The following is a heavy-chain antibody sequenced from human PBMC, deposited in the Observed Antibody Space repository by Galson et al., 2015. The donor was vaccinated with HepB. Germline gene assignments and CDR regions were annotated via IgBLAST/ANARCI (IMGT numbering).Heavy chain of an antibody. CDR3: ARGLYCSSTSCYTLYYYYYYMDV. J-gene: IGHJ6*03. V-gene: IGHV1-2*02. CDR2: INPNSGGT. D-gene: IGHD2-2*02. CDR1: GYTFTGYY. Sequence: SVKVSCKASGYTFTGYYMHWVRQAPGQGLEWMGWINPNSGGTNYAQKFQGRVTMTRNTSISTAYMELSSLRSEDTAVYYCARGLYCSSTSCYTLYYYYYYMDVWGKGTTVTVSS.